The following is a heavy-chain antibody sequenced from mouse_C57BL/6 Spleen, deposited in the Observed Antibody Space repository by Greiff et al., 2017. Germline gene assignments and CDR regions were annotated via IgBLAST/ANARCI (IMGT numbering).Heavy chain of an antibody. V-gene: IGHV1-64*01. J-gene: IGHJ1*03. D-gene: IGHD1-1*01. CDR2: IHPNSGST. CDR1: GYTFTSYW. Sequence: QVQLKQPGAELVKPGASVKLSCKASGYTFTSYWMHWVKQRPGQGLEWIGMIHPNSGSTNYNEKFKSKATLTVDKSSSTAYMQLSSLTSEDSAVYYCAGPIYYYGSSYGWYFDVWGTGTTVTVSS. CDR3: AGPIYYYGSSYGWYFDV.